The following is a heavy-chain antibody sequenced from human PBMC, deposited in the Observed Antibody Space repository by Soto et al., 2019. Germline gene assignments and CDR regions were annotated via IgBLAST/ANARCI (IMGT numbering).Heavy chain of an antibody. CDR2: IIPILGIA. V-gene: IGHV1-69*02. CDR1: GGTFSSYT. D-gene: IGHD3-22*01. Sequence: QVQLVQSGAEVKKPGSSVKVSCKASGGTFSSYTIIWVRQAPGQWLEWMGRIIPILGIANYAQKFQGRVTITADKSTSTAYMELSSLRSEDTAVYYCASYDREFEYFQHWGQGTLVTVSS. CDR3: ASYDREFEYFQH. J-gene: IGHJ1*01.